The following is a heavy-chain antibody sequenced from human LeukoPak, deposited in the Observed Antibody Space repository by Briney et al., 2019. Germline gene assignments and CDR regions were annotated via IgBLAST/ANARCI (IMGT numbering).Heavy chain of an antibody. V-gene: IGHV3-33*01. CDR2: IWYDGSNK. CDR1: GLTFSSYG. J-gene: IGHJ3*02. D-gene: IGHD3-10*01. CDR3: ARDLGSMVRGINAFDI. Sequence: GGSLRLSCAASGLTFSSYGMHWVRQAPGRGLEGVAVIWYDGSNKYYADSAKGRFTISRDNSKNTLYLQMNSLRAEDTAVYYCARDLGSMVRGINAFDIWGQGTMVTVSS.